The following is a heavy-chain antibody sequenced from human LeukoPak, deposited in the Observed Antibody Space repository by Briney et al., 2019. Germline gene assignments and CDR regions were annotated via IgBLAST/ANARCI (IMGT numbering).Heavy chain of an antibody. CDR1: GFTIGTAW. J-gene: IGHJ6*04. CDR3: IAHFPYFYGFDV. CDR2: IKSEGEGATT. Sequence: GGSLRLSCVGSGFTIGTAWMSWVRQAPGKGLEWLAHIKSEGEGATTDYAAPAKGRFAISRDDSKNMIYLQMSSLKIDDTAIYYCIAHFPYFYGFDVWGKGTTVTVSS. D-gene: IGHD3-3*02. V-gene: IGHV3-15*01.